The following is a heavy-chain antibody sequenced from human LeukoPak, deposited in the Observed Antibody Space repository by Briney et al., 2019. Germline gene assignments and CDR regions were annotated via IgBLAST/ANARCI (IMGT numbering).Heavy chain of an antibody. CDR3: ARDLHGGGVGAA. CDR1: GYTFTSYG. V-gene: IGHV1-18*01. J-gene: IGHJ4*02. CDR2: MSVYNSNT. D-gene: IGHD1-26*01. Sequence: ASVKVSCKASGYTFTSYGISWVRQAPGQGLEWMGWMSVYNSNTNYAQKVQGRVTMTADTSTNTAYMDLRSLKLEDTAVYYCARDLHGGGVGAAWGQGTLVSVSS.